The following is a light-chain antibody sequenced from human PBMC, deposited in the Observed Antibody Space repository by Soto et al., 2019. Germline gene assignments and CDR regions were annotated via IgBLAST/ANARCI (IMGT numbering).Light chain of an antibody. J-gene: IGKJ2*01. CDR3: QHFGGSSYT. V-gene: IGKV3-20*01. Sequence: DIVLTQSPGTLSLSPGETATLSCRASQSVKSNYLAWYQQKPGQAPRLLIYGASARATGIPDMFSGSGSGRDFSLAISRLEPEDFAVYYCQHFGGSSYTFGQGTKLEIK. CDR2: GAS. CDR1: QSVKSNY.